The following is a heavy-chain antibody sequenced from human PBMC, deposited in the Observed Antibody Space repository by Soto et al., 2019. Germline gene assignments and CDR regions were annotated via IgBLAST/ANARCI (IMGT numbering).Heavy chain of an antibody. J-gene: IGHJ4*01. CDR2: ISGSGGST. CDR3: TTDSYSTMIVVRFDY. V-gene: IGHV3-23*01. Sequence: PXXSLRLSCAASGFTFSSYAMGWVLQAPGKGLEWVSAISGSGGSTYYADSVKGRFTISRDNSKNTLYLQMNSLKTEDTGIYYCTTDSYSTMIVVRFDYWGHGTLVTVSS. CDR1: GFTFSSYA. D-gene: IGHD3-22*01.